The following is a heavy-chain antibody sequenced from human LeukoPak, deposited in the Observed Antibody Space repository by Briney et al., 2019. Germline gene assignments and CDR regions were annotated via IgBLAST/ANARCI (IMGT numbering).Heavy chain of an antibody. J-gene: IGHJ6*03. V-gene: IGHV1-69*13. D-gene: IGHD5-18*01. CDR1: GYTFTGYY. CDR2: IIPIFGTA. CDR3: ATRSGYSYGCNYYYMDV. Sequence: SVKVSCKTSGYTFTGYYMHWVRQAPGQGLEWMGGIIPIFGTANYAQKFQGRVTITADESTSTAYMELSSLRSEDTAVYYCATRSGYSYGCNYYYMDVWGKGTTVTISS.